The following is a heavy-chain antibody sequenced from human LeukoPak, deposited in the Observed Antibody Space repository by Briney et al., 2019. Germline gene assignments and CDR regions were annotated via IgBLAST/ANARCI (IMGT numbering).Heavy chain of an antibody. Sequence: GGSLRLSCSASGFTFSSYWMSWVRQAPGKGLEWVANINQDGSVKYHVDSVKGRFTISRDNSKNTLYLQMNSLRAEDTAVYYCAKGTDYDFWSGVGYMDVWGKGTTVTVSS. D-gene: IGHD3-3*01. CDR2: INQDGSVK. CDR3: AKGTDYDFWSGVGYMDV. J-gene: IGHJ6*03. CDR1: GFTFSSYW. V-gene: IGHV3-7*03.